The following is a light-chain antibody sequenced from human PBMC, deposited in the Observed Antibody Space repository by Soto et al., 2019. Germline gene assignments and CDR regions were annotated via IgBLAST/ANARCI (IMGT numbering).Light chain of an antibody. V-gene: IGKV1-27*01. CDR1: QGISDF. CDR3: QKYNSVPWT. CDR2: SAS. J-gene: IGKJ1*01. Sequence: DIQMTQSPSSLSASIGDRVTITCRASQGISDFLAWYQQRPGKVPRLLIHSASTLQSGVPSRFSGSGSGTDCTLTISSLQPEDVATYYCQKYNSVPWTFGQGTKVEIK.